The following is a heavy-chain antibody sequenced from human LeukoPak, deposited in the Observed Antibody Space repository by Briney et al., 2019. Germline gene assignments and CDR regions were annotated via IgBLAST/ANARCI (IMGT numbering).Heavy chain of an antibody. CDR2: LSLSGDKP. Sequence: GGALRLSCVASGFTFSSHGMNWVRQAPGKGREGVSGLSLSGDKPYYADSVKGRFTISRDNSKNTVYLQMNSLGAEDTAVYVCAKDSAWIEFDDWGQGTLVTVSS. V-gene: IGHV3-23*01. D-gene: IGHD2-2*03. CDR3: AKDSAWIEFDD. CDR1: GFTFSSHG. J-gene: IGHJ4*02.